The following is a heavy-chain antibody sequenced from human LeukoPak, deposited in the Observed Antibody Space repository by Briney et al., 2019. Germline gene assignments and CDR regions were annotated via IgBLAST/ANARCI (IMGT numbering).Heavy chain of an antibody. CDR1: GYTFTGYY. Sequence: ASVKVSCKASGYTFTGYYMHWVRQAPGQGLEWMGWINPNSGGTNYAQKFQGRVTMTRDTSISTAYMELSRLRSDDTAVYYCARDLGYCSSTSCFPFDYWGQGTLVTVSS. V-gene: IGHV1-2*02. D-gene: IGHD2-2*01. J-gene: IGHJ4*02. CDR2: INPNSGGT. CDR3: ARDLGYCSSTSCFPFDY.